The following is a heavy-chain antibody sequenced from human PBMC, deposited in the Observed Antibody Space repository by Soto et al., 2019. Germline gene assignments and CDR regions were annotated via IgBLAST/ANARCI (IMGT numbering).Heavy chain of an antibody. V-gene: IGHV3-30*03. J-gene: IGHJ4*02. CDR2: ISPDGSHK. Sequence: GGSLRLSCAASGFTFSTYGMHWVRQAPGKGLEWVSFISPDGSHKYYEDSVKGRFTISRDNSKNTLYLQMNSLRTEDTALYRCVAGYFYGDYWGQGTLVTVSS. CDR3: VAGYFYGDY. D-gene: IGHD3-22*01. CDR1: GFTFSTYG.